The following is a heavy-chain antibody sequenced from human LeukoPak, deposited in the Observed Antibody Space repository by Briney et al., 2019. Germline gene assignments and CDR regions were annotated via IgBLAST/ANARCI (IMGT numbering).Heavy chain of an antibody. CDR2: IYFSGST. CDR3: ARVLSSGGEDWGRFDY. D-gene: IGHD3-16*01. Sequence: SETLSLTCTVSGDSISSGGYYWSWIRQHPGKGLEWVGYIYFSGSTYYSPSLKSRVTISVDTSKNQFSLKLSSVTAADTAVYYSARVLSSGGEDWGRFDYWGQGTLVTVSS. J-gene: IGHJ4*02. CDR1: GDSISSGGYY. V-gene: IGHV4-31*03.